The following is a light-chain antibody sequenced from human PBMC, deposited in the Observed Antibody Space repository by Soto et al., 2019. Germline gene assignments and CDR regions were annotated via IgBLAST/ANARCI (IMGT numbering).Light chain of an antibody. CDR3: QQYKNWLRT. Sequence: EIVLTQSPCTLSLSPGERATLSCRASQSVSSNLAWYQQKPGQAPRLLIYGASTRATGIPARFSGSGSGTEFTLTISSLQSEDFAVYDCQQYKNWLRTFGQEPKVDIK. V-gene: IGKV3-15*01. J-gene: IGKJ1*01. CDR2: GAS. CDR1: QSVSSN.